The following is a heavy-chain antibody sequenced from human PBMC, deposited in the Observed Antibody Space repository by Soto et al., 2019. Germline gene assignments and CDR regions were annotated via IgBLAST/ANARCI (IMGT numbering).Heavy chain of an antibody. CDR3: AKETNAYEINY. CDR2: ISYDGNTQ. V-gene: IGHV3-30-3*01. Sequence: QVQLVESGGGVVQPGRSLRLSCAASGFIFSGYDMHWVRQAPGKGLEWVAVISYDGNTQYYADSVRGRFTVSRDNSNNMLYVQMDNLRDDDTAMYYCAKETNAYEINYWGQGTMVTVSS. J-gene: IGHJ4*02. D-gene: IGHD3-9*01. CDR1: GFIFSGYD.